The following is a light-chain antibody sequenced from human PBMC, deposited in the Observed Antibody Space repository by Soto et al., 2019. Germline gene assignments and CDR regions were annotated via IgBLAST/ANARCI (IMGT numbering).Light chain of an antibody. CDR3: MQGTHWASWT. CDR1: QSLVYTDGNTY. V-gene: IGKV2-30*01. J-gene: IGKJ1*01. Sequence: DVVMTQSPLSLPVTLGQPASISCRSSQSLVYTDGNTYLSWFQQRPGQPPRRLIYKVSNRDSGVPDRFSGSGSGTDFTLKIRRVEAEDVGVYYCMQGTHWASWTFGQGTKVEIK. CDR2: KVS.